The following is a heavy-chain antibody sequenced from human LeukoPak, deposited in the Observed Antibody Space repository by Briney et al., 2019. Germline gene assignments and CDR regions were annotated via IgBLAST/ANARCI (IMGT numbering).Heavy chain of an antibody. CDR2: IIPIFGTA. D-gene: IGHD3-22*01. J-gene: IGHJ5*02. CDR1: GGTFSSYA. CDR3: ARDGDSSGYYRPYNWFDP. Sequence: SVEVSCTASGGTFSSYAISWVRQAPGQGLEWMGGIIPIFGTANYAQKFQGRVTITADESTSTAYMELSSLRSEDTAVYYCARDGDSSGYYRPYNWFDPWGQGTLVTVSS. V-gene: IGHV1-69*13.